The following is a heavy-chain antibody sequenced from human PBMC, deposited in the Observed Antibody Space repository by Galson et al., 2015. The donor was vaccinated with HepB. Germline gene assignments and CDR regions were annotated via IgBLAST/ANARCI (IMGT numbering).Heavy chain of an antibody. D-gene: IGHD5-18*01. CDR3: ARAFGYTSSRGLYAMGV. J-gene: IGHJ6*02. Sequence: SLRLSCAASGLSSSTFRMNWVRQAPGKGLEWVAHIGSDGLTIKYADFVRGRFTISRDIAQKALFLQMNSLRDEDTAVYYCARAFGYTSSRGLYAMGVWGQGTTVTVSS. CDR2: IGSDGLTI. CDR1: GLSSSTFR. V-gene: IGHV3-48*02.